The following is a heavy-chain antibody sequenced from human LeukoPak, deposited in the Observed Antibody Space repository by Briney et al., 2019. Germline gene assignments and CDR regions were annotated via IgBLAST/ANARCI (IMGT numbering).Heavy chain of an antibody. V-gene: IGHV5-51*01. CDR3: ARQDGYSYGLGGLGAGWFDP. D-gene: IGHD5-18*01. Sequence: PGESLKISCKGSGYSFTSYWIGWVRQMPGKGLEWMGIIYPGDSDTRYSPSFQGQVTISADKSISTAYLQWSSLKASDTAMYYCARQDGYSYGLGGLGAGWFDPWGQGTLVTVSS. J-gene: IGHJ5*02. CDR1: GYSFTSYW. CDR2: IYPGDSDT.